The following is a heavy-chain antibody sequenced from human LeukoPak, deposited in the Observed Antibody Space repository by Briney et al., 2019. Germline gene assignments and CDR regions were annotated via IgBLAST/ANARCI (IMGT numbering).Heavy chain of an antibody. CDR2: TSYDGSNK. D-gene: IGHD3-10*01. CDR3: AVPYGSGSSSFDY. CDR1: GFTFSTYG. Sequence: GGSLRLSCAASGFTFSTYGTHWVRQAPGKGLEGVAATSYDGSNKYYAESVRGRFTISRDNSKNTLYLQMNSLRAEDTAVYYCAVPYGSGSSSFDYWGQGTLVTVSS. V-gene: IGHV3-30*03. J-gene: IGHJ4*02.